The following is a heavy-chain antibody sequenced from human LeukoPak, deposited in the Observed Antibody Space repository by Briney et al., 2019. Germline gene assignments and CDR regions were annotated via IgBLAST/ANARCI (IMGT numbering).Heavy chain of an antibody. CDR1: GYSFTSYW. V-gene: IGHV5-51*01. CDR3: ARWAGSYGHTYYSDY. J-gene: IGHJ4*02. D-gene: IGHD5-18*01. Sequence: GESLKISCKGSGYSFTSYWIGWVRQMPGKGLEWMGIIYPGDSDTRYSPSFQGQVTISADKSISTAYLQWSSLKASDTAMYCCARWAGSYGHTYYSDYWGQGTLVTVSS. CDR2: IYPGDSDT.